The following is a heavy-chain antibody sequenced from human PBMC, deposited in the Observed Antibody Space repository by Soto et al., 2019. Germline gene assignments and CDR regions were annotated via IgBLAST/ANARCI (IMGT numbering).Heavy chain of an antibody. CDR1: GGSFSGYY. J-gene: IGHJ3*02. Sequence: QVQLQQWGAGLLKPSETLSLTCAVYGGSFSGYYWSWIRQPPGKGLEWIGEINHSGSTNYNPSLKSRVTISVDTSKNQFSLKLSSVTAAETAVYYCARTIPITMIGENDAFDIWGQGTMVTVSS. D-gene: IGHD3-22*01. CDR3: ARTIPITMIGENDAFDI. CDR2: INHSGST. V-gene: IGHV4-34*01.